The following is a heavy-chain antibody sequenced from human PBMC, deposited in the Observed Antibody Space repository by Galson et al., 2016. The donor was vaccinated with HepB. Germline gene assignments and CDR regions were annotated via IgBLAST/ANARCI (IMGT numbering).Heavy chain of an antibody. CDR1: GYTFTNYA. Sequence: SVKVSCKASGYTFTNYAMHWVRQAPGERLEWMGWMNTANGNTMYSENLQGRVTITWDTAATTAYMDLSSLRSEDTALYYCARDFHGMDVWGQGTTVTVSS. CDR3: ARDFHGMDV. V-gene: IGHV1-3*04. CDR2: MNTANGNT. J-gene: IGHJ6*02.